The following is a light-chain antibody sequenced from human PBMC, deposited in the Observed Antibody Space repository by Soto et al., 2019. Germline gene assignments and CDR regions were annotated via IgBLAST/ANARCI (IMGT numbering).Light chain of an antibody. V-gene: IGLV1-40*01. CDR1: SAKIGAAYN. CDR3: QSYDSSLSGYV. CDR2: GNN. J-gene: IGLJ1*01. Sequence: QSVLTQPPSVSDTPRQRVTIPCTGSSAKIGAAYNVYWYRQLPGTAPKLLNYGNNNRHSRVPARFSSSTPGTSASLAIGGLQAEDEGDYYCQSYDSSLSGYVFGTGTKVTVL.